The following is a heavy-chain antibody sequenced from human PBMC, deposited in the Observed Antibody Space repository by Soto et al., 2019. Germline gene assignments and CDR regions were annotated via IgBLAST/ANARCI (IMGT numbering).Heavy chain of an antibody. CDR2: ISGSGGST. CDR3: AKDSRQYNWNDESPFDY. V-gene: IGHV3-23*01. J-gene: IGHJ4*02. CDR1: GFTFSSYA. Sequence: GGSLRLSCAASGFTFSSYAMSWVRQAPGKGLEWVSAISGSGGSTYYADSVKGRFTISRDNSKNTLYLQMNSLRAEDTAVYYCAKDSRQYNWNDESPFDYWGQGTLVTVSS. D-gene: IGHD1-20*01.